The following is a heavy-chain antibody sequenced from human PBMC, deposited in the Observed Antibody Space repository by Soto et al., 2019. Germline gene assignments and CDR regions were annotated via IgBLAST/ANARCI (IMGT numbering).Heavy chain of an antibody. CDR2: ISYDGSNK. CDR3: ARVGRLHYFDY. V-gene: IGHV3-30-3*01. CDR1: GFTFSSYA. Sequence: QVQLVESGGAVVQPGRYLRLSCAASGFTFSSYAMHWVRQATGKGLEWVAVISYDGSNKYYADSVKSRFTISRDNSKNTLFLQMNSLRAEDTAVYYCARVGRLHYFDYWGQGTLVTVSS. J-gene: IGHJ4*02. D-gene: IGHD4-17*01.